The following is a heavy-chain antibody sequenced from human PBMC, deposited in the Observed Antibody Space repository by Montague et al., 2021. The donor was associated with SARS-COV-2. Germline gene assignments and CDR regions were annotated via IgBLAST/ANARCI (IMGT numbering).Heavy chain of an antibody. CDR3: ARGDVEMATIKSGGPFYHFDY. CDR1: GGSISGYY. D-gene: IGHD5-24*01. V-gene: IGHV4-59*13. J-gene: IGHJ4*02. CDR2: IYYSGST. Sequence: SETLSLTCTVSGGSISGYYWSWIRQPPGKGLEWIGYIYYSGSTNXXPSLKSPVTISVDTSKNQFSLKLSSVTAADTAVYYCARGDVEMATIKSGGPFYHFDYWGQGTLVTVSS.